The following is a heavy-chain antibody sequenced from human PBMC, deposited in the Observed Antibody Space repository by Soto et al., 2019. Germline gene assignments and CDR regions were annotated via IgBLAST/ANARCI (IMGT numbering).Heavy chain of an antibody. J-gene: IGHJ6*02. CDR2: SYHSGSS. Sequence: TSPVPGVNILSARPSRRSVRQSPAQFLAWIGYSYHSGSSYYNPSLQSRVTISVDRSKAQFYLTLTSVTAADTAVYYCARDRLLDSGKLFNYYYGMDVWGQGTTVTVSS. CDR1: GVNILSARPS. V-gene: IGHV4-30-2*06. CDR3: ARDRLLDSGKLFNYYYGMDV. D-gene: IGHD3-10*01.